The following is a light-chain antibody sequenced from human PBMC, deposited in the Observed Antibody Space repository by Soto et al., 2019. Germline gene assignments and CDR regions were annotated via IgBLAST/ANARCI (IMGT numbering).Light chain of an antibody. Sequence: DLQMIQSPSSLSASVGDRVTITCRASQNIDNCLSWYQQKQGKAPELLNYAASLLQSGVPSRFSGSESGTEFTLSISSRQREDLATDHCLHTYRAPATFGQGTRVEIQ. CDR3: LHTYRAPAT. CDR2: AAS. J-gene: IGKJ1*01. V-gene: IGKV1-39*01. CDR1: QNIDNC.